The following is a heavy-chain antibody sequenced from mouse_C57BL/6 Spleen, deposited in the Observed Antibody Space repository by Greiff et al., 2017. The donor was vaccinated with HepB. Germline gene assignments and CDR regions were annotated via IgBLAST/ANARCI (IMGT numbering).Heavy chain of an antibody. D-gene: IGHD2-4*01. CDR2: IHPNSGST. CDR1: GYTFTSYW. J-gene: IGHJ4*01. V-gene: IGHV1-64*01. CDR3: ARFGDYDYPDAMDY. Sequence: QVHVKQPGAELVKPGASVKLSCKASGYTFTSYWMHWVKQRPGQGLEWIGMIHPNSGSTNYNEKFKSKATLTVDKSSSTAYMQLSSLTSEDSAVYYCARFGDYDYPDAMDYWGQGTSVTVSS.